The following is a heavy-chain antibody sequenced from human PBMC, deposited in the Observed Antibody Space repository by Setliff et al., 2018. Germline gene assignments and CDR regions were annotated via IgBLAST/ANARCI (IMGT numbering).Heavy chain of an antibody. CDR3: ARASYGWGSHYKIKWFDP. CDR2: SNHSGGT. J-gene: IGHJ5*02. CDR1: GESFSNNY. Sequence: SETLSLTCSVYGESFSNNYWSWLRQPPGKGLEWIGESNHSGGTSYNASLKSRLSMSVDKSRNQFSLHLNSVTASDTAVYYCARASYGWGSHYKIKWFDPWGQGTLVTVSS. D-gene: IGHD3-10*01. V-gene: IGHV4-34*01.